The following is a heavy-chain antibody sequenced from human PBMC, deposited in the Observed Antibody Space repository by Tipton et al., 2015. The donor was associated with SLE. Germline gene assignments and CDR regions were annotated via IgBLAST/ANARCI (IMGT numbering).Heavy chain of an antibody. V-gene: IGHV3-21*01. D-gene: IGHD5-18*01. CDR2: ISSSSSYI. J-gene: IGHJ4*02. CDR1: GFTFSSYS. Sequence: SLRLSCAASGFTFSSYSMNWVRQAPGKGLEWVSSISSSSSYIYYADSVKGRFTISRDSAKNSLYLQMNSLRAEDTAVYYCARDTKDTAMVTPIDYWGQGTLVTVSS. CDR3: ARDTKDTAMVTPIDY.